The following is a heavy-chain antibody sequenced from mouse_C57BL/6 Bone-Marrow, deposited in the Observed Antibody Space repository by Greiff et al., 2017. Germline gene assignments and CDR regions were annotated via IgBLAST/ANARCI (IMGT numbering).Heavy chain of an antibody. J-gene: IGHJ4*01. CDR3: AGLDYYAMDY. CDR2: ISDGGSYT. V-gene: IGHV5-4*01. CDR1: GFTFSSYA. Sequence: EVQVVESGGGLVKPGGSLKLSCAASGFTFSSYAMSWVRQTPEKRLEWVATISDGGSYTYYPDNVKGRFTISRDNAKNNLYLQMSHLKSEDTAMYYCAGLDYYAMDYWGQGTSVTVSS.